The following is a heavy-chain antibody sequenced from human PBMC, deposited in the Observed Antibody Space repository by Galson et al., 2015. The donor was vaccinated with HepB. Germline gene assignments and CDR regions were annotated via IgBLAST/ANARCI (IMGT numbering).Heavy chain of an antibody. V-gene: IGHV1-69*10. CDR2: IIPILGIA. D-gene: IGHD1-7*01. J-gene: IGHJ4*02. Sequence: SVKVSCKASGGTFSSYAISWVRQAPGQGLEWMGGIIPILGIANYAQKFQGRVTITADKSTSTAYMELSSLRSEDTAVYYCARDGGGNWNYGPVGTPFDYWGQGTLVTVSS. CDR3: ARDGGGNWNYGPVGTPFDY. CDR1: GGTFSSYA.